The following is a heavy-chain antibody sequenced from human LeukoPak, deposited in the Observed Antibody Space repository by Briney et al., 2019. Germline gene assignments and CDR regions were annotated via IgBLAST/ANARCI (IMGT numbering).Heavy chain of an antibody. D-gene: IGHD1-1*01. CDR1: GFTFSSYE. V-gene: IGHV3-48*03. CDR2: ISSSGTTI. Sequence: GGSLRLSCAASGFTFSSYEMNWVRQAPGKGLEWVSYISSSGTTIYHADSVKGRSTISRDNAKNSLYLQMNSLRAEDAGLYYCAGGPTTGNLDYWGQGSLVIVSS. CDR3: AGGPTTGNLDY. J-gene: IGHJ4*02.